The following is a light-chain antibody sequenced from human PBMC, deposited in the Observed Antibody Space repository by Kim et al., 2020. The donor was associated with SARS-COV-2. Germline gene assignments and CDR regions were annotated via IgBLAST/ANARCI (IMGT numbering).Light chain of an antibody. V-gene: IGLV3-1*01. J-gene: IGLJ2*01. CDR1: KLGEKY. CDR2: QDH. Sequence: SSELTQPPSVAVSPGQTASITCSGDKLGEKYACWYQQKPGQSPVLVIYQDHKRPSGIPERFSGSNSGNTATLTIRGTQAMDEADYYCQAWDSSTVVFGGGTQLTVL. CDR3: QAWDSSTVV.